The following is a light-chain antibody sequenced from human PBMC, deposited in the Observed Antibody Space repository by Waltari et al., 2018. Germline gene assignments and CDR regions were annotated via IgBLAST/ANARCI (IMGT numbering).Light chain of an antibody. V-gene: IGKV2-28*01. J-gene: IGKJ1*01. CDR2: LGS. Sequence: DIVVTQSPLSLPVTPGEPASFSCSSSQGLLHSNGYTYLDWYLQKPGKSRQLLIYLGSNRASGVPDRFSGSGSGTEFTLKISRVEAEDVGVYYCMQSLRALWTFGQGTKVEIK. CDR3: MQSLRALWT. CDR1: QGLLHSNGYTY.